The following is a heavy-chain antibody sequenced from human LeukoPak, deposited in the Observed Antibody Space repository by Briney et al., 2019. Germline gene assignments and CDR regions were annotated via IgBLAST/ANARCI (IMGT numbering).Heavy chain of an antibody. V-gene: IGHV3-15*01. CDR3: TTDDYSNYDLVY. Sequence: GGSLRLSFAASGFTFSNAWMSWVRQAPGKGLEWVGRIKRKTDDGTTDYAAPVKGRFTISRDDSKNTLYLQMNSLKTEDTAVYYCTTDDYSNYDLVYWGQGTLVTVSS. CDR1: GFTFSNAW. J-gene: IGHJ4*02. D-gene: IGHD4-11*01. CDR2: IKRKTDDGTT.